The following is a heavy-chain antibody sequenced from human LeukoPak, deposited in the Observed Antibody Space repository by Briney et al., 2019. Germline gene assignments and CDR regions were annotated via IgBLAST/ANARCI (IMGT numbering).Heavy chain of an antibody. Sequence: SETLSLTCTVSDGSISGYYWSWIRPPPGKGLEWIGYIYYSGSTNYNPSLKSRVTISVDTSKNQFSLKLSSVTAADTAVYYCARQGAVAGIFDYWGQGTLVTVSS. CDR3: ARQGAVAGIFDY. CDR1: DGSISGYY. V-gene: IGHV4-59*01. CDR2: IYYSGST. D-gene: IGHD6-19*01. J-gene: IGHJ4*02.